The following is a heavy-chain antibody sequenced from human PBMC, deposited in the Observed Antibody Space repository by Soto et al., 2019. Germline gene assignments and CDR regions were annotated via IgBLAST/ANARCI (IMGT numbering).Heavy chain of an antibody. CDR3: ALRRVAYADF. Sequence: GGSLRLPCAASEFTVTNNEMSWVRQAPGKGLEWVSILYSGGNTYYADSVEGRFTISRDGSKNTLYLHMNSLRAEDTAVYYCALRRVAYADFWGQGTRVTVSS. V-gene: IGHV3-53*01. CDR2: LYSGGNT. CDR1: EFTVTNNE. D-gene: IGHD2-2*01. J-gene: IGHJ4*02.